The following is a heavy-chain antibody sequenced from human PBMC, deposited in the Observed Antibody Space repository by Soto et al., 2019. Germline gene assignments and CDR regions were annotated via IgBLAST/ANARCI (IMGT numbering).Heavy chain of an antibody. Sequence: EVQLVESGGGLVQPGGALRLSCAASGFTFSSYWMSWVRQAPGKGLEWVANIKQDGSEKCYVDSVKGRFTISRDNAKNSLYLQMNSLRAADTAVYYCARDVSRLDPWGQGTLVTVSS. CDR2: IKQDGSEK. CDR1: GFTFSSYW. CDR3: ARDVSRLDP. V-gene: IGHV3-7*01. D-gene: IGHD6-13*01. J-gene: IGHJ5*02.